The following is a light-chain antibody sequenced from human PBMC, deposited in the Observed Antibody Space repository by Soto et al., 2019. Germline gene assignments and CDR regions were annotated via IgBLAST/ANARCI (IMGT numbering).Light chain of an antibody. Sequence: EIVLTQSPATLSLSPGERATLSCRASQSVSSYLAWYQQKPGQAPRLLIYDASNRATGIPARFSGSGSGTDLTLTISSREPEDFAVYYCQQRSNWPPGVTFGGGTKVEIK. V-gene: IGKV3-11*01. CDR2: DAS. CDR3: QQRSNWPPGVT. CDR1: QSVSSY. J-gene: IGKJ4*01.